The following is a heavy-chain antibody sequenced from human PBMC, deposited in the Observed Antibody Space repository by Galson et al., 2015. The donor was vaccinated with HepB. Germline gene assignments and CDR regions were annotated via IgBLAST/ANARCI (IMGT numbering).Heavy chain of an antibody. CDR3: ARLYCSSTSCYYYYLDY. V-gene: IGHV3-21*01. J-gene: IGHJ4*02. CDR1: GLTFSSYN. CDR2: ISSSSSYV. D-gene: IGHD2-2*01. Sequence: SLRLSCAASGLTFSSYNMNWVRQAPGTGLEWVSSISSSSSYVYYADSVKGRFTISRDNAKNSLYLQMNSLRAEDTAIYYCARLYCSSTSCYYYYLDYWGQGTLVTVSS.